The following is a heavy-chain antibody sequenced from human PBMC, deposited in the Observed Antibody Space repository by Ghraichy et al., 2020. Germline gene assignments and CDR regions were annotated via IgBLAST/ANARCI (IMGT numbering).Heavy chain of an antibody. V-gene: IGHV3-48*01. CDR3: ARILGLALDL. Sequence: GEPLNISCAASGFTFSGYSMNWVRQAPGKGLEWISYILTTGDDITYADSVKGRFTISRDNAKNLLYLQMNSLRGEDTAVYYCARILGLALDLWGQGTLVTVSS. J-gene: IGHJ5*02. D-gene: IGHD3-3*02. CDR1: GFTFSGYS. CDR2: ILTTGDDI.